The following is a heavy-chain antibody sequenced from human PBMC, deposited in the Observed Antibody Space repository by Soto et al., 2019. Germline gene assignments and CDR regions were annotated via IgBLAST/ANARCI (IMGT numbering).Heavy chain of an antibody. CDR2: IYYSGST. CDR1: GGSISSGGYY. D-gene: IGHD1-7*01. J-gene: IGHJ3*02. Sequence: SETLSLTCTVSGGSISSGGYYWSWIRQHPGKGLEWIGYIYYSGSTYYNPSLKSRVTISVDTSKNQFSLKLSSVTAVDTAVYYRARGGYNWNYIWGDAFDIWGQGTMVTVSS. V-gene: IGHV4-31*03. CDR3: ARGGYNWNYIWGDAFDI.